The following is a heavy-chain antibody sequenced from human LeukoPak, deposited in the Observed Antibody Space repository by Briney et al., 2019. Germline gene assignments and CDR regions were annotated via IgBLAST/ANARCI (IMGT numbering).Heavy chain of an antibody. J-gene: IGHJ4*02. D-gene: IGHD3-10*01. V-gene: IGHV1-18*01. CDR3: ARDQGIIYYGSGSPFDY. Sequence: ASVKVSCKASGYTLTSYDISWVRQAPGQGLEWMGWISAYNGNTNYAQKLQGRVTMTTDTSTSTAYMELRSLRSDDTAVYYCARDQGIIYYGSGSPFDYWGQGTLVTVSS. CDR1: GYTLTSYD. CDR2: ISAYNGNT.